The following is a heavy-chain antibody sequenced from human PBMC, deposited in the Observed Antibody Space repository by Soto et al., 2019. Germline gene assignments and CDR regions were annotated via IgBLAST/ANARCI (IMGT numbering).Heavy chain of an antibody. CDR3: ARGGVKGTTSRGQVYN. V-gene: IGHV3-11*06. CDR2: ISSSGDST. D-gene: IGHD1-7*01. Sequence: QVQVVESGGGLVKPGGSLRLSCAASGFTFSDYYMSWIHQAPGKGLEWVSFISSSGDSTKYADSVKGRFTISRDNAKNSLYLQLNSLRAEDTAVYYCARGGVKGTTSRGQVYNWGQGTLVTVSS. J-gene: IGHJ4*02. CDR1: GFTFSDYY.